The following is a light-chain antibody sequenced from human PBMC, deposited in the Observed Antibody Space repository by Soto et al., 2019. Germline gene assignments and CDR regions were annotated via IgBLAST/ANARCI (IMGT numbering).Light chain of an antibody. J-gene: IGLJ1*01. CDR1: SSDVGGYNY. V-gene: IGLV2-14*01. CDR3: SSYTSSSIDYV. Sequence: QSALTQPASVSGSPGQSITISCTGTSSDVGGYNYVSWYQQHPGKAPKLMIYEVSNRPSGVSNRFSGSKSGTTGSLTISGLQAEDEADYYCSSYTSSSIDYVFGTGTKLTVL. CDR2: EVS.